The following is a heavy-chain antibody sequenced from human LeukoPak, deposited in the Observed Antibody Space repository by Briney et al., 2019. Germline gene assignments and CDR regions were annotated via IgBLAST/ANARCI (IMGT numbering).Heavy chain of an antibody. CDR1: GGTFSSYA. CDR2: IIPIFGTA. CDR3: ARVAVAGPSPHDY. D-gene: IGHD6-19*01. V-gene: IGHV1-69*05. J-gene: IGHJ4*02. Sequence: GASVKVSCKASGGTFSSYAISWVRQAPGQGLEWMGGIIPIFGTANYAQKFQGRVTITTDESTSTAYMELSSLRSEDTAVYYCARVAVAGPSPHDYWGQGTLVTVSS.